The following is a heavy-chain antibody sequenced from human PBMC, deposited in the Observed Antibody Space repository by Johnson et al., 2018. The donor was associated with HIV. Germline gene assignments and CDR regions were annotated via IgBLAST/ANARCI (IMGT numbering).Heavy chain of an antibody. D-gene: IGHD6-13*01. V-gene: IGHV3-15*01. CDR1: GFTFSNAW. CDR3: ARDRRGHLSWSSYAFDI. CDR2: VKSKTDGGTI. Sequence: EVQLVESGGGVVQPGRSLRLSCAASGFTFSNAWMSWVRQAPGKGLEWVGRVKSKTDGGTIDYAAAVNGRSIISSDDSKNTLYLQMNGLKTEDTAVYYCARDRRGHLSWSSYAFDIWGQGTMVTVSS. J-gene: IGHJ3*02.